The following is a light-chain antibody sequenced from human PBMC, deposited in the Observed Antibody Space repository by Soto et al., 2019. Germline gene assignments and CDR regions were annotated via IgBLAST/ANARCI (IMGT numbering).Light chain of an antibody. V-gene: IGKV3-20*01. CDR2: GAS. Sequence: EIVVTQFPGTLSLSPGERATLSCRASQSVSSSSLAWYQQKVGRAPRVLIYGASSRATGIPDRFSGSGSGTDFTLTITRLEPEDFAVYYCQQYGSSPRTFGQGTRLEIK. CDR1: QSVSSSS. CDR3: QQYGSSPRT. J-gene: IGKJ5*01.